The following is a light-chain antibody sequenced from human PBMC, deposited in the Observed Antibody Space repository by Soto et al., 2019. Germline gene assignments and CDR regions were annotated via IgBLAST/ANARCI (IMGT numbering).Light chain of an antibody. CDR2: GAF. Sequence: EIVLTQSPGTLSLSPGERATLSCRASQSRSSSYIAWYQQKAGQPPRLLIYGAFSRATGMPDRFSGSESGTASTLTISRLEPEDFALYYCQQYGTSPLTIGGGTKVEIK. CDR3: QQYGTSPLT. J-gene: IGKJ4*01. V-gene: IGKV3-20*01. CDR1: QSRSSSY.